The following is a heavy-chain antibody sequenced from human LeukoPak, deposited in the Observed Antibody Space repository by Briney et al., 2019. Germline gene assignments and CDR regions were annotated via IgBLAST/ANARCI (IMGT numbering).Heavy chain of an antibody. CDR2: IYTSGST. CDR3: ARGRLQDYYYYMDV. V-gene: IGHV4-4*09. CDR1: GGSISSYY. D-gene: IGHD4-11*01. Sequence: PSETLSLTCTVSGGSISSYYWSWIRQPPGKGLEWIGYIYTSGSTNYNPSLKSRVTISVDTSKNQFSLKLSSVTAADTAVYYCARGRLQDYYYYMDVWGKGTTVTVSS. J-gene: IGHJ6*03.